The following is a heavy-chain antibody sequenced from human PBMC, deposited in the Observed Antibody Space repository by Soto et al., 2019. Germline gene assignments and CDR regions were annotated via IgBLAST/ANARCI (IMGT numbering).Heavy chain of an antibody. CDR1: GGSIADYY. Sequence: QVQLQESGPGLVKPSETLSLTCIVSGGSIADYYWSWLRQPPGKGLEWIGYIFSTGSTNYNPSLQTRVTMSVDTSNNQFSLRLSSMTAADTAVYYCARLSYGDPGNSWGQGTLVTVSS. J-gene: IGHJ4*02. D-gene: IGHD4-17*01. CDR3: ARLSYGDPGNS. CDR2: IFSTGST. V-gene: IGHV4-59*01.